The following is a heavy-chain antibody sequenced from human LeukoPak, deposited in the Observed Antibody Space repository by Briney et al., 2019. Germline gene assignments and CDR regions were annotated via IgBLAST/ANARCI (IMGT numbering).Heavy chain of an antibody. J-gene: IGHJ5*02. CDR2: ISDSGDNT. D-gene: IGHD3-10*01. V-gene: IGHV3-23*01. Sequence: GGSLRLSCAASGFTFSIFAMSWVRQAPGEGLEWVSAISDSGDNTHYADSVKGRFTISRDNSKNTLYLQMNSLRAEDTAVYYCARDDLWFGELPPDWFDPWGQGTLVTVSS. CDR3: ARDDLWFGELPPDWFDP. CDR1: GFTFSIFA.